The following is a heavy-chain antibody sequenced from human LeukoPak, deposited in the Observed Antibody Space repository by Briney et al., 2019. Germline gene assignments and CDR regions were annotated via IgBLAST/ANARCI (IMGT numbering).Heavy chain of an antibody. D-gene: IGHD1-26*01. CDR2: ISSSSSTI. Sequence: GGSLRLSCIASGFTFSSYSMNWVRQAPGKGLEWVSYISSSSSTIYSADSVKGRFTISRDNAKNSLYMQMSSLRAEDTAVYYCARDSGSYRRYFDYWGQGTLVTVSS. CDR1: GFTFSSYS. V-gene: IGHV3-48*01. CDR3: ARDSGSYRRYFDY. J-gene: IGHJ4*02.